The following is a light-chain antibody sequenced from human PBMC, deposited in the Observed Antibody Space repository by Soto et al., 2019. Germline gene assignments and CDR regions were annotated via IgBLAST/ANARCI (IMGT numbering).Light chain of an antibody. CDR2: RAS. CDR1: QSVLCSSNNMNY. J-gene: IGKJ1*01. V-gene: IGKV4-1*01. Sequence: DVFLTQSPDSLAVSLGEGATIDCKSSQSVLCSSNNMNYLAWYQQKAGQPPKLLIYRASTRESGVPDRFGGSGSGTEFTLTISSLQDEDVAVYYCQQYYSTPWTFGQGTKVDIK. CDR3: QQYYSTPWT.